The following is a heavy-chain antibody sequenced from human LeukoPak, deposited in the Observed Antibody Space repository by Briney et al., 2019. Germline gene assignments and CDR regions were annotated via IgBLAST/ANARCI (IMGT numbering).Heavy chain of an antibody. CDR3: AHRGPLYDSSGYYYPREPWNNWFDP. J-gene: IGHJ5*02. D-gene: IGHD3-22*01. CDR1: GFSLSTSGVG. V-gene: IGHV2-5*02. Sequence: ESGPTLVKPTQTLTPTCTFSGFSLSTSGVGVGWIRQPPGKALEWLALIYWDDDKRYSPSLKSRLTITKDTSKNQVVLTMTNMDPVDTATYYCAHRGPLYDSSGYYYPREPWNNWFDPWGQGTLVTVSS. CDR2: IYWDDDK.